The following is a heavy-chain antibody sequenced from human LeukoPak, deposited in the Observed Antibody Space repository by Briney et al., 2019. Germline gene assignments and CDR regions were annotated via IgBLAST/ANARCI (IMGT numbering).Heavy chain of an antibody. D-gene: IGHD3-10*01. Sequence: SSETLSLTCAVSGYSISSGYYWGWIRQPPGKGLEWIGSIYHSGSTYYNPSLKSRVTISVDTSKNQFSLKLSSVTAADTAVYYCARVDGSGIYARPDYWGQGTLVTVSS. CDR2: IYHSGST. J-gene: IGHJ4*02. CDR1: GYSISSGYY. V-gene: IGHV4-38-2*01. CDR3: ARVDGSGIYARPDY.